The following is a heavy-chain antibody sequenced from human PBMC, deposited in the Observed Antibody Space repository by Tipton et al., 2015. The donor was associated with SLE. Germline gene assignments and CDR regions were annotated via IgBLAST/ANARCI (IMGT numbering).Heavy chain of an antibody. Sequence: TLSLTCTVSGGSISPFYWSWIRRPPGKGLEWIGHIHFSGSTEYNPSLKSRVTISVDMSKNQLSLRLSSATAADTAAYYCVRRGQTVQATFDHWGQGALVTVSS. V-gene: IGHV4-59*08. D-gene: IGHD1-26*01. CDR2: IHFSGST. J-gene: IGHJ4*02. CDR1: GGSISPFY. CDR3: VRRGQTVQATFDH.